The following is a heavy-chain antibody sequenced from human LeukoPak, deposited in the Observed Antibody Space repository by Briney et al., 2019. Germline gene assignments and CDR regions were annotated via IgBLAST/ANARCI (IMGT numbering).Heavy chain of an antibody. V-gene: IGHV1-2*02. D-gene: IGHD4-23*01. Sequence: GASVNVSCKASGYTFTGYYLHWGRQAPGQGLGWMRWINPHSGDTNYAQKFQGRVTMARDTSIRSAYMELSRLRSDDTAVYYCARDCYDSHWYLHNWFDPWGQGTLVTVSS. CDR2: INPHSGDT. J-gene: IGHJ5*02. CDR1: GYTFTGYY. CDR3: ARDCYDSHWYLHNWFDP.